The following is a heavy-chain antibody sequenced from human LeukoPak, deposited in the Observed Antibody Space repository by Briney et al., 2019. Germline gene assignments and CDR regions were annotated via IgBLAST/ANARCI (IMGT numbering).Heavy chain of an antibody. Sequence: RASVKVSCKVSGYTLTELSMQWVRQAAGKGLEGMGGFDPEDGETIYAQKFQGRVTMTEDTSTDTAYMELSSLRSEDTAVYYCATAERWLHASKYYFDYWGQGTLVTVSA. V-gene: IGHV1-24*01. D-gene: IGHD5-24*01. CDR3: ATAERWLHASKYYFDY. CDR2: FDPEDGET. J-gene: IGHJ4*02. CDR1: GYTLTELS.